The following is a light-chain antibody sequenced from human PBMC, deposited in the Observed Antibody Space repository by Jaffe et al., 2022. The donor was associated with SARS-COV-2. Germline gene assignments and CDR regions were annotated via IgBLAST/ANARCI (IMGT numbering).Light chain of an antibody. V-gene: IGKV1-5*03. Sequence: DIQMTQSPSILSASVGDSVTITCRASQSVSTWLAWYQQKPGKAPKLLMYKASSLEGGVPSRFSGSGSGTEFTLTISSLQPDDFATYYCQQYKTYSWTFGQGTKVDI. J-gene: IGKJ1*01. CDR1: QSVSTW. CDR3: QQYKTYSWT. CDR2: KAS.